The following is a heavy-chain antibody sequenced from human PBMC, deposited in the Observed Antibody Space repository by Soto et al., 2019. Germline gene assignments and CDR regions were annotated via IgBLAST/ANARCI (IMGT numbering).Heavy chain of an antibody. CDR3: IIIVLMVYAIRDY. CDR1: GDSVSSNSAA. CDR2: TSYRSKWYN. J-gene: IGHJ4*02. D-gene: IGHD2-8*01. Sequence: SQTLSLTCDISGDSVSSNSAAWNWIRQSPSRGLEWLGRTSYRSKWYNDYAVSVKSRITINPDTSKNQFSLQMNSLKTEDTAVYYLIIIVLMVYAIRDYWGQGTLVTVSS. V-gene: IGHV6-1*01.